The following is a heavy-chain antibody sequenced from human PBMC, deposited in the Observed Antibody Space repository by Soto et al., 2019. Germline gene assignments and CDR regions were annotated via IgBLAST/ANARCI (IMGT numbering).Heavy chain of an antibody. CDR2: IRARGGSS. Sequence: EVHLLESGGGLVQPGGSLRLSCAASGFSFNYYSMVWVRQAPGKGLEGVSVIRARGGSSYFADAVKGRFTISRDNSKNGLSLEISRLRAEDTAIYVCAKGSPEYRAWIAYWGQGTLVLVSS. CDR1: GFSFNYYS. CDR3: AKGSPEYRAWIAY. D-gene: IGHD5-12*01. J-gene: IGHJ4*02. V-gene: IGHV3-23*01.